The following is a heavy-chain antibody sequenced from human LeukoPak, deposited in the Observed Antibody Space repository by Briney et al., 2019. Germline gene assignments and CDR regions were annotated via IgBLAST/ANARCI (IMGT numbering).Heavy chain of an antibody. Sequence: SETLSLTCTVSGYSISSGYYWGWIRQPPGKGLEWIGSIYYSGSTYYNPSLKSRVTISVDTSKNQFSLKLSSVTAADTAVYYCARSNSSGWAHDAFDIWGQGTMVTVSS. CDR3: ARSNSSGWAHDAFDI. CDR1: GYSISSGYY. V-gene: IGHV4-38-2*02. J-gene: IGHJ3*02. CDR2: IYYSGST. D-gene: IGHD6-19*01.